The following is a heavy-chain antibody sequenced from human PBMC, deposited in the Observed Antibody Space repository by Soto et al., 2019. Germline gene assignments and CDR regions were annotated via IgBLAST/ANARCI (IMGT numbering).Heavy chain of an antibody. Sequence: EVQLVESGGGLVQPGGSLRLSCAASGFTLSTYWMHWVRQAPGKGLVWVSRISSDGSTTNYADSVRGRFTISRDTAKNTLYLQINSLRADDTAVYFCAGARVAAAGQFWGQGALVTVSS. CDR3: AGARVAAAGQF. CDR1: GFTLSTYW. J-gene: IGHJ4*02. D-gene: IGHD6-13*01. V-gene: IGHV3-74*01. CDR2: ISSDGSTT.